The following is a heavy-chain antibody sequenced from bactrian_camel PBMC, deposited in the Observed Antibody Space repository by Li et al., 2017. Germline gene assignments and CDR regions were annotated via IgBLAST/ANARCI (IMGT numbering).Heavy chain of an antibody. CDR2: IIGSGSIT. D-gene: IGHD6*01. V-gene: IGHV3S31*01. Sequence: QLVESGGGLVQPGGSLRLSCAASGFTFSSYAMSWVRQAPGKGLEWVSAIIGSGSITYTSNSVKGRFTPSRDNGKNTLYLQLNSLKTDDTAMYFCVRGITWFNDWGQGTQVTVS. CDR3: VRGITWFND. J-gene: IGHJ4*01. CDR1: GFTFSSYA.